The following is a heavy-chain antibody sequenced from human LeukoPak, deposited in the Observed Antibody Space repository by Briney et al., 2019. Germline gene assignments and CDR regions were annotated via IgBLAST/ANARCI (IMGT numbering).Heavy chain of an antibody. V-gene: IGHV4-30-4*01. CDR3: ARDYGYGDYYRWFDP. Sequence: SETLSLTCTVSGGSISSGDYYGSWIRQPPGKGLEWIGYIYYNGSTYYNPSLKSRVTISVDTSKNQFSLKLSSVTAADTAVYYCARDYGYGDYYRWFDPWGQGTLVTVSS. J-gene: IGHJ5*02. CDR1: GGSISSGDYY. D-gene: IGHD4-17*01. CDR2: IYYNGST.